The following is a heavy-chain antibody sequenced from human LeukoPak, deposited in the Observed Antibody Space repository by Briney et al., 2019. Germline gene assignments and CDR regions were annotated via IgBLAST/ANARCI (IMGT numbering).Heavy chain of an antibody. CDR1: GYSISSGYY. CDR2: IYHSGST. J-gene: IGHJ3*02. V-gene: IGHV4-38-2*02. CDR3: AGTLNDIVVVVAASGAGGSSGAFDI. Sequence: SETLSLTCTVSGYSISSGYYWGWIRQPPGKGLEWIGSIYHSGSTYYNPSLKSRVTISVDTSKNQFSLKLSSVTAADTAVYYCAGTLNDIVVVVAASGAGGSSGAFDIWGQGTMVTVSS. D-gene: IGHD2-15*01.